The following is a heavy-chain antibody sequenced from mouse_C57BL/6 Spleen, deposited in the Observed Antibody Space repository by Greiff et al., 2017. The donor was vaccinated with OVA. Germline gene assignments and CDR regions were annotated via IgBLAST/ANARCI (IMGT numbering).Heavy chain of an antibody. J-gene: IGHJ2*01. CDR3: SRDTNGDPSFDY. D-gene: IGHD2-13*01. V-gene: IGHV5-4*01. CDR2: ISDGGSYT. Sequence: DVKLVESGGGLVKPGGSLKLSCAASGFTFSSYAMSWVRQTPEKRLEWVATISDGGSYTYYPDNVKGRFTISRDNAKNNLYLQMSHLKSEDTAMYYCSRDTNGDPSFDYWGQGSTLTVSS. CDR1: GFTFSSYA.